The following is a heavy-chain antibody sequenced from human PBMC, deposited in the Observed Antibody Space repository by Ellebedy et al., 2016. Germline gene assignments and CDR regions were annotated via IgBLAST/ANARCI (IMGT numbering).Heavy chain of an antibody. J-gene: IGHJ2*01. CDR2: ILPIFGTA. V-gene: IGHV1-69*13. CDR1: GYTFSSYD. D-gene: IGHD6-19*01. Sequence: ASVKVSCKASGYTFSSYDINWVRQAPGQGLEWMGGILPIFGTANYALKFQGRVTITADESTSTTYMDLSSLRSDDTAVYYCAAVAGSTFYWYFDLWGRGTLITVAS. CDR3: AAVAGSTFYWYFDL.